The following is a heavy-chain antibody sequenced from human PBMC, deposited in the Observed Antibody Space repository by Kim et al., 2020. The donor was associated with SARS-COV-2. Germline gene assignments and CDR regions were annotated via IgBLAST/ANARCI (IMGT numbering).Heavy chain of an antibody. V-gene: IGHV3-23*01. CDR2: ISGSGGST. Sequence: GGSLRLSCAASGFTFSSYAMSWVRQAPGKGLEWVSTISGSGGSTYYPDSVKGRFTISRDNSKNTLYLQMNSLRAEDTAIYYCANDRTTGTTGTFDYWGQGTLVTVSS. J-gene: IGHJ4*02. CDR3: ANDRTTGTTGTFDY. D-gene: IGHD1-1*01. CDR1: GFTFSSYA.